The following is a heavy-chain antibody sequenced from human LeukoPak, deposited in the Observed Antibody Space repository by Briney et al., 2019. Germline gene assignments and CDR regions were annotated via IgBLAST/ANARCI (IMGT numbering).Heavy chain of an antibody. CDR1: GFTFSSYW. Sequence: GGSLRLSCAASGFTFSSYWMSWVRQAPGKGLEWVANIKQDGSEKYYVDSVKGRFTISRDNSKNTLYLQMNSLRAEDTAVYYCARDSYGSGSSVSRDYWGQGTLVTVSS. CDR2: IKQDGSEK. J-gene: IGHJ4*02. D-gene: IGHD3-10*01. V-gene: IGHV3-7*01. CDR3: ARDSYGSGSSVSRDY.